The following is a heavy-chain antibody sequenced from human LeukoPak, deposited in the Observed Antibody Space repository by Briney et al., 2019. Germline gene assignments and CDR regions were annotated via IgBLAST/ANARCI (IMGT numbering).Heavy chain of an antibody. CDR3: ANDYSNYYYGMDV. Sequence: ASVKVSCKASGYTFTSYAMHWVRQAPGQRLEWMGWINAGNGNTKYSQKFQGRVTVTRDTSASTVFMELSSLRSEDTAVYYCANDYSNYYYGMDVWGQGTTVTVSS. D-gene: IGHD4-11*01. V-gene: IGHV1-3*01. CDR1: GYTFTSYA. CDR2: INAGNGNT. J-gene: IGHJ6*02.